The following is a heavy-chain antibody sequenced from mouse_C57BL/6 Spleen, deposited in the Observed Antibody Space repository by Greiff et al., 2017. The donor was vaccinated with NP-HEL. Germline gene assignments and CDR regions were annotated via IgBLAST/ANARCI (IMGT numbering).Heavy chain of an antibody. J-gene: IGHJ3*01. CDR3: TTLSTRIAY. Sequence: EVKLQESGAELVRPGASVKLSCTASGFNIKDDYMHWVKQRPEQGLEWIGWIDPENGDTEYASKFQGKATITADTSSNTAYLQLSSLTSEDTAVYYCTTLSTRIAYWGQGTLVTVSA. CDR1: GFNIKDDY. V-gene: IGHV14-4*01. D-gene: IGHD2-1*01. CDR2: IDPENGDT.